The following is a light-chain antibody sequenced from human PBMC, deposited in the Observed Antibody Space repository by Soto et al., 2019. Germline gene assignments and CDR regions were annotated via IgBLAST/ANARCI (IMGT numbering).Light chain of an antibody. J-gene: IGKJ3*01. CDR2: GAS. CDR1: QSVSSNS. V-gene: IGKV3-20*01. CDR3: HQYGNSPFT. Sequence: EFVLTQSPGTLSLSPGQRATLSCRASQSVSSNSLAWYQQKPGQAPRLLIYGASNRAIGISDRFSGSRAGTDFTRSISRLEHEDFAVYYCHQYGNSPFTFGPGTKV.